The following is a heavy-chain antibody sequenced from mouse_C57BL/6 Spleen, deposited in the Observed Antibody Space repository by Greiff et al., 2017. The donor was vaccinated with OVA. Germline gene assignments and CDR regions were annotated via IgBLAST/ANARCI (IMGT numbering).Heavy chain of an antibody. CDR1: GYSFTDYN. D-gene: IGHD2-12*01. CDR3: ARGRREGYYYVMDY. V-gene: IGHV1-39*01. Sequence: VQLQQSGPELVKPGASVKISCKASGYSFTDYNMNWVKENNGKSLEWIGVINPNYGTTSYNQKFKGKATLTVDQSSSTAYMQVNSLTSEDSAVYYCARGRREGYYYVMDYWGQGTSVTVSS. J-gene: IGHJ4*01. CDR2: INPNYGTT.